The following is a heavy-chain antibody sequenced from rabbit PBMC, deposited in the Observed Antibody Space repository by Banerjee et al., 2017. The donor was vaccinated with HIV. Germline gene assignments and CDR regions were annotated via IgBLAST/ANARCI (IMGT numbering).Heavy chain of an antibody. J-gene: IGHJ4*01. CDR1: GFDLSSYYY. D-gene: IGHD4-2*01. CDR2: IYAGSNDST. V-gene: IGHV1S40*01. Sequence: QSLEESGGDLVKPGASLTLTCKASGFDLSSYYYMCWVRQAPGKGLEWIACIYAGSNDSTYYASWAKGRFTISKTSSTTVTLQMTSLTAADTATYFCARDLAAGTYYFNLWGQGTLVTVS. CDR3: ARDLAAGTYYFNL.